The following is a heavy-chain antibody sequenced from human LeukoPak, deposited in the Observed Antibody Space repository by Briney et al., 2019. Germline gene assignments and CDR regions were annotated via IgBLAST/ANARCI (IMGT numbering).Heavy chain of an antibody. Sequence: SETLSLTCTVSGGSICSYYWSWIREPAGKGVEWIGRIYTSGSTIYNPSLKSRVTMSVDTSKNQFSLKLSSVTAADTAVYYCAREGSDMGDSSSWYKAPYYFDYWGQGTLVTVSS. V-gene: IGHV4-4*07. CDR3: AREGSDMGDSSSWYKAPYYFDY. D-gene: IGHD6-13*01. CDR2: IYTSGST. CDR1: GGSICSYY. J-gene: IGHJ4*02.